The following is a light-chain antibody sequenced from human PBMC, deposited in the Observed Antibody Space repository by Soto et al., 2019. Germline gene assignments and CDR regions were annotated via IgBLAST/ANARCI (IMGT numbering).Light chain of an antibody. J-gene: IGKJ2*01. CDR3: QQYGGSPRT. V-gene: IGKV3-20*01. CDR2: GAS. CDR1: QSVSSK. Sequence: EIVLTQSPGTLSLSLGERATLSCRASQSVSSKLAWYQQKPGQAPRVLIYGASSRATGIPDRFGRSGSGTDFTLTISRLEHEDFAVYYCQQYGGSPRTFGQGTKLEI.